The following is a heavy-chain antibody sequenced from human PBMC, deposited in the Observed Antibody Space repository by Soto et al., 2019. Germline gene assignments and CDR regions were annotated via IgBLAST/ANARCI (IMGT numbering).Heavy chain of an antibody. CDR3: ARRV. Sequence: EVQLVESGGVVVQPGGSLRLSCAASGFTFSSYPMNWVRQAPGKGLEWVSGISAGGDSTYYADSVKGRFTIFRDNSKNSVYLQMNSLRAEDTAVYYCARRVWGQGTLVTVSS. V-gene: IGHV3-23*04. CDR2: ISAGGDST. CDR1: GFTFSSYP. J-gene: IGHJ4*02.